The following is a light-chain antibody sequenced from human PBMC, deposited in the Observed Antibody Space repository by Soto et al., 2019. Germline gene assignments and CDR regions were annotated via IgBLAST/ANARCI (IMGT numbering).Light chain of an antibody. J-gene: IGLJ6*01. CDR2: EVS. CDR1: SSDVGAYNY. CDR3: SSYAGSYTFV. Sequence: QSALTQPASVSGSPGQSITISCTGTSSDVGAYNYVSWYQQYPGTAPKVMIYEVSSRPSGVSHRFSGSKSGNTASLTISGLQPEDEADYYCSSYAGSYTFVFGTGTQLTVL. V-gene: IGLV2-14*01.